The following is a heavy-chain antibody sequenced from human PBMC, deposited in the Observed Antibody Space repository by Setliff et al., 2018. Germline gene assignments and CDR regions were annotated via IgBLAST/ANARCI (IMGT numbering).Heavy chain of an antibody. V-gene: IGHV4-34*01. J-gene: IGHJ5*02. CDR1: GGSFSGYY. CDR2: INHSEST. Sequence: ETLSLTCAVYGGSFSGYYWSWIRQPPGKGLEWIGEINHSESTNYNPALKSRVTISIDTSRNQFSLKLSSVTAADTAVYYCARGPYNIYDRSGYGFTNWFDPWGQGILVTVSS. CDR3: ARGPYNIYDRSGYGFTNWFDP. D-gene: IGHD3-22*01.